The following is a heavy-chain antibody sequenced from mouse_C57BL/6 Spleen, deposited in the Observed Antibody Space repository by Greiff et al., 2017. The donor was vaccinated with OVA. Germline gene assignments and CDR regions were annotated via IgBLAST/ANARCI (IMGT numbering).Heavy chain of an antibody. V-gene: IGHV5-6*01. CDR2: ISSGGSYT. CDR3: ARYYYGSSYPFDY. D-gene: IGHD1-1*01. CDR1: GFTFSSYG. Sequence: DVQLVESGGDLVKPGGSLKLSCAASGFTFSSYGMSWVRQTPDKRLEWVATISSGGSYTYYPDSVKGRFTISRDNAKNTLYLQMSSLKSEDTAMYYCARYYYGSSYPFDYWGQGTTLTVSS. J-gene: IGHJ2*01.